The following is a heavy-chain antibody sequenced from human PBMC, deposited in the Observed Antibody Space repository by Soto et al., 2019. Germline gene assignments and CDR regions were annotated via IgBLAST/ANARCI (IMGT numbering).Heavy chain of an antibody. Sequence: TLVNPARTLTLTCIFSGFSLRTSGVGVGWIRQPPGKALEWLGFIYWNDDKRYSPSLKSRLTITKDTSKNQVVLTMTNMDPVDTATYYCAKSGSSGWYGWLDPWGQGTLVTVSS. CDR2: IYWNDDK. D-gene: IGHD6-19*01. CDR1: GFSLRTSGVG. V-gene: IGHV2-5*01. J-gene: IGHJ5*02. CDR3: AKSGSSGWYGWLDP.